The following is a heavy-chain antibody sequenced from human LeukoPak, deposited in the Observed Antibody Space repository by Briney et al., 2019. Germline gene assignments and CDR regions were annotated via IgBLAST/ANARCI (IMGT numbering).Heavy chain of an antibody. CDR2: ISSSSSYI. D-gene: IGHD3-10*01. Sequence: PGGSLRLSCAASGFTFSSYSMNWVRQAPGKGLEWVSSISSSSSYIYYADSVKGRFTISRDNAKNSLYLQMNSLRAEDTAVYYCARDHSGIHGNFDYWGQGTLVTVSS. CDR1: GFTFSSYS. CDR3: ARDHSGIHGNFDY. J-gene: IGHJ4*02. V-gene: IGHV3-21*01.